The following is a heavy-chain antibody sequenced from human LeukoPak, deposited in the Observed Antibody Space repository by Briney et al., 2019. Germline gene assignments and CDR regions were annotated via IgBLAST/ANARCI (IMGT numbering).Heavy chain of an antibody. CDR1: GFTFSSYS. CDR2: ISSSSSYI. J-gene: IGHJ4*02. Sequence: PGGSLRLSCAASGFTFSSYSMNWVRQAPGKGLEWVSSISSSSSYICYADSVKGRFTISRDNAKNSLYLQMNSLRAEDTAVYYCARHSSRSGSFDYWGQGTLVTVSS. CDR3: ARHSSRSGSFDY. D-gene: IGHD6-13*01. V-gene: IGHV3-21*01.